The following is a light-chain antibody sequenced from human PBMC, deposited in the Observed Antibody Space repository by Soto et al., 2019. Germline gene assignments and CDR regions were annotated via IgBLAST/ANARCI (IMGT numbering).Light chain of an antibody. CDR2: EVT. Sequence: QSALTQPPSASGSPGQSVTISCTGTSSDIGGYDHVSWYRQDPGKAPKVMIYEVTKRPSGVPDRFSGSKAGNTASLTVFGLQAEDEANYYCAAWDDSLNGRVFGTGTKLTVL. CDR3: AAWDDSLNGRV. CDR1: SSDIGGYDH. V-gene: IGLV2-8*01. J-gene: IGLJ1*01.